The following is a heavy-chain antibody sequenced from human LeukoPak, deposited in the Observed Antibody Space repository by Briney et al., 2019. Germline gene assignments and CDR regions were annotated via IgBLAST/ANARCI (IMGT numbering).Heavy chain of an antibody. D-gene: IGHD1-1*01. Sequence: PGGSLRLSCAASGFNFSSFDVHWVRQPTGQGLEWVSTIGTASDTYYPGSVEGRFTLSRDNAKNSLYLQMNSLTAGDTAVYYCARGPPRGKYYYMDVWRKGTTVTVSS. CDR2: IGTASDT. V-gene: IGHV3-13*01. CDR1: GFNFSSFD. J-gene: IGHJ6*03. CDR3: ARGPPRGKYYYMDV.